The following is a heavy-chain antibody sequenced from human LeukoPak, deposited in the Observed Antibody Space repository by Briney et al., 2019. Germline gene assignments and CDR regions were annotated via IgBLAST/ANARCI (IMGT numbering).Heavy chain of an antibody. V-gene: IGHV3-23*01. J-gene: IGHJ6*04. Sequence: PGGSLRLSCAASGFTFSSYAMTWVRQAPGKGLEWVSGISGSGGSTYYADSVKGRFIISRDNSKNTLYLQMNSLRAEDTAVYYCAELGITMIGGVWGKGTTVTISS. CDR2: ISGSGGST. CDR1: GFTFSSYA. CDR3: AELGITMIGGV. D-gene: IGHD3-10*02.